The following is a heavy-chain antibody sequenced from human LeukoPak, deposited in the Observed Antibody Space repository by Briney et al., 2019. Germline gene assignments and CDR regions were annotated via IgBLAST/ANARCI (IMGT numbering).Heavy chain of an antibody. CDR3: ARGVEMATIPTTFDY. J-gene: IGHJ4*02. CDR1: GGSISSSNYY. Sequence: SETLSLTCIVSGGSISSSNYYWGWIRQSPGKGLEWIGSIHSRGSTYYNPSLKSRVIVSSDMSKNQFSLMLDSVTAADTAVYYCARGVEMATIPTTFDYWGQGTLVTVSS. V-gene: IGHV4-39*07. D-gene: IGHD5-24*01. CDR2: IHSRGST.